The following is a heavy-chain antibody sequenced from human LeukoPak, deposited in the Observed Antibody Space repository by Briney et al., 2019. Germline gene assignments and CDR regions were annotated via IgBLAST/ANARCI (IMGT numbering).Heavy chain of an antibody. V-gene: IGHV1-18*01. Sequence: GASVKVSCKASGYTFTSYGISWVRQAPGQGLEWMGWISAYNGNTNYAQKLQGRVTMTTDTSTSTAYMELRSLRSDDTAVYYCARVPILLWSPPQLVFDPWGQGTLVTVSS. CDR1: GYTFTSYG. CDR3: ARVPILLWSPPQLVFDP. J-gene: IGHJ5*02. CDR2: ISAYNGNT. D-gene: IGHD3-10*01.